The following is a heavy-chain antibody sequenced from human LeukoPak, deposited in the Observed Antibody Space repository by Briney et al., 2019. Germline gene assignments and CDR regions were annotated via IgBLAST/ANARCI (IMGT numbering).Heavy chain of an antibody. V-gene: IGHV3-49*04. D-gene: IGHD5-24*01. CDR3: TRGFGGYNSGPFDY. CDR1: GFTFGDYA. CDR2: IRSKAYGWTT. J-gene: IGHJ4*02. Sequence: HPGGSLRLSCTASGFTFGDYAMSWVRQAPGKGLEWVGFIRSKAYGWTTEYAASVKGRFTISRDDSKSIAYLQMNSLKTEDTAVYYCTRGFGGYNSGPFDYWGQGTLVTVSS.